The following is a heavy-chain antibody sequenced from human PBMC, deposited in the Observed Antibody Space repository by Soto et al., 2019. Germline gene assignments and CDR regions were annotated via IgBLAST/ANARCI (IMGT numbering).Heavy chain of an antibody. J-gene: IGHJ5*02. D-gene: IGHD2-2*01. V-gene: IGHV1-58*02. Sequence: QMQLVQSGPEVKKPGTSVKVSCKASGFTFSSSAIQWVRQTRGQRLEGLGWIVVGSGNTNYAQKFQERITITRDMSTSKVDMELGSQRSEDTAVYYWAADRYCSTTRCSPEWLDPWGQGSLVTVSS. CDR1: GFTFSSSA. CDR2: IVVGSGNT. CDR3: AADRYCSTTRCSPEWLDP.